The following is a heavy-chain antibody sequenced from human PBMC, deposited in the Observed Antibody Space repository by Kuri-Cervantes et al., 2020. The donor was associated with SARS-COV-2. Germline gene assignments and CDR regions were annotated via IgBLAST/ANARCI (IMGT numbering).Heavy chain of an antibody. D-gene: IGHD3-10*01. CDR3: ARGRGVIISALDY. J-gene: IGHJ4*02. Sequence: SAKDSCKASGGTFSSYTISWVRQAPGQGLEWTGRIIPILGIADYEKKFQGRVTITADKSTSTAYMELSSLRSEDTAVYYCARGRGVIISALDYWGQGTLVTVSS. V-gene: IGHV1-69*02. CDR1: GGTFSSYT. CDR2: IIPILGIA.